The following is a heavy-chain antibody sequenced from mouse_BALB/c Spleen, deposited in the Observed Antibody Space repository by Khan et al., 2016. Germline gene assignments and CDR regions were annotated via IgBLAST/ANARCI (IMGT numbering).Heavy chain of an antibody. Sequence: QVQLQQPGAELVKPGASVKMSCKASGYTFTSYNMHWVKQTPGQGLEWIGAISPGNGDTSYNQKFKDKATLTADKSSSTAYMQLSSLTSEDSAVSYCARGGDTYAGHFDVWGAGTTVTVSS. J-gene: IGHJ1*01. V-gene: IGHV1-12*01. CDR3: ARGGDTYAGHFDV. D-gene: IGHD1-1*01. CDR2: ISPGNGDT. CDR1: GYTFTSYN.